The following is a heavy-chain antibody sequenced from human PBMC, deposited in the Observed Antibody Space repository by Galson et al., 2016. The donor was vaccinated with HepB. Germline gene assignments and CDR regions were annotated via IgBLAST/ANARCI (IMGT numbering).Heavy chain of an antibody. D-gene: IGHD2-15*01. Sequence: SLRLSCAVSGISLNNYWMHWVRQVPGKGLVWVARIDHEGRGTSYADSVRGRFPMSRDSAKSTVYLQMSDLRAEDTAVYYCVRDSGLCSGGSCYGDAFDIWGQGTMVTVSS. CDR1: GISLNNYW. CDR2: IDHEGRGT. J-gene: IGHJ3*02. V-gene: IGHV3-74*01. CDR3: VRDSGLCSGGSCYGDAFDI.